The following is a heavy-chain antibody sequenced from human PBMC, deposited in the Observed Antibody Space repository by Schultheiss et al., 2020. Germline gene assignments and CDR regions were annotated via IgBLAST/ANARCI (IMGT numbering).Heavy chain of an antibody. V-gene: IGHV4-59*01. Sequence: SETLSLTCAVYGGSFSGYYWSWIRQPPGKGLEWIGYIYYSGSTNYNPSLKSRVTISVDTSKNQFSLKLSSVTAADTAVYYCARERRAVGEYYYYGMDVWGQGTTVTVSS. CDR2: IYYSGST. CDR3: ARERRAVGEYYYYGMDV. J-gene: IGHJ6*02. CDR1: GGSFSGYY. D-gene: IGHD6-19*01.